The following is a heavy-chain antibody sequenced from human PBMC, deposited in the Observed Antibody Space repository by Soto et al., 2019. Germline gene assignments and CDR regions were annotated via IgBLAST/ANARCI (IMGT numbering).Heavy chain of an antibody. J-gene: IGHJ4*02. D-gene: IGHD6-19*01. Sequence: SMRLSWAASAGTCGSHGMNRVRQAQRKGLKWVSAITNSGDSTYYADSVKGRFTISRDNSKNTLHLQMNSLRAEDTAVYYCAKDIAVAGTWGVRYFDYWGQGTLVTVSS. CDR3: AKDIAVAGTWGVRYFDY. CDR2: ITNSGDST. CDR1: AGTCGSHG. V-gene: IGHV3-23*01.